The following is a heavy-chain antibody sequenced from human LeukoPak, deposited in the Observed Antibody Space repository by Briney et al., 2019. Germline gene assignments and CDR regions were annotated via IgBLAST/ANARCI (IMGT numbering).Heavy chain of an antibody. V-gene: IGHV4-4*02. Sequence: SETLSLTCAVSGGSISSSNWWSWVRQPPGKGLEWIGEIYHSGSTNYNPSLKSRVTISVDKSKNQFSLKMSYVTAADTAVYYCARRGYCSSTNCYYFDYWGQGTLVTVSS. CDR3: ARRGYCSSTNCYYFDY. D-gene: IGHD2-2*01. CDR1: GGSISSSNW. CDR2: IYHSGST. J-gene: IGHJ4*02.